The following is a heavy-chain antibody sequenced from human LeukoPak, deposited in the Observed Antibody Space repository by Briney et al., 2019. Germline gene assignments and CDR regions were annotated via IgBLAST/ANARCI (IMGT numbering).Heavy chain of an antibody. D-gene: IGHD6-13*01. CDR1: GGSISSSSYH. V-gene: IGHV4-39*01. J-gene: IGHJ4*02. Sequence: PSETLSLTCTVSGGSISSSSYHWVWIRQPPGKGLEWIGSIHYYGNTYYNPSLKSRVTMSVDTSKNQFSLMLTSVTAADTAVYYCARRYSSNWYARYFDYWGQGTLVTVSS. CDR2: IHYYGNT. CDR3: ARRYSSNWYARYFDY.